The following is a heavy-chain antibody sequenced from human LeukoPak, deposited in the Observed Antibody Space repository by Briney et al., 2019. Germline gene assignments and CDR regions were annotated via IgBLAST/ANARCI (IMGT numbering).Heavy chain of an antibody. CDR1: VYSVSSKRAT. CDR3: ARRIAATFGMDV. CDR2: TYYRSKWYN. J-gene: IGHJ6*02. V-gene: IGHV6-1*01. D-gene: IGHD6-13*01. Sequence: SQTLSLTCAITVYSVSSKRATWNWIRQSPSRGLEWLGRTYYRSKWYNDYAVSMKSRITINPDTSKNQISLQLNSVTPEDTAVYYCARRIAATFGMDVWGQGTTVTVSS.